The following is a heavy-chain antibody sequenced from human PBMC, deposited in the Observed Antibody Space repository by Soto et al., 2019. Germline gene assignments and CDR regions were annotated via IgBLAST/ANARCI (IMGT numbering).Heavy chain of an antibody. Sequence: PGGSLRLSCAASGFNFSSYSMNWVRQAPGKGLEWVSSISSSSSYIYYADSVKGRFTISRDNAKNSLYLQMNSLRAEDTAVYYCARDLDGYNYSYYYYYGMDVWGQGTTVTVSS. D-gene: IGHD5-12*01. CDR1: GFNFSSYS. CDR2: ISSSSSYI. V-gene: IGHV3-21*01. J-gene: IGHJ6*02. CDR3: ARDLDGYNYSYYYYYGMDV.